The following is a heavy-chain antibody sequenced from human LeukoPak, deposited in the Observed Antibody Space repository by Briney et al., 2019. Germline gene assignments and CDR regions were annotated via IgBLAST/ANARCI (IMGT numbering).Heavy chain of an antibody. CDR3: ARVGPEHSYRRGSDAFDI. Sequence: SQTLSLTCAISGDSVSSNSAAWNWIRQSPSRGLEWLGRTYYRSKWYNDYAVSVKSRITINPDTSKNQFSLQLNSVTPEDTAVYYCARVGPEHSYRRGSDAFDIWGQGTMVTVSS. J-gene: IGHJ3*02. V-gene: IGHV6-1*01. CDR2: TYYRSKWYN. CDR1: GDSVSSNSAA. D-gene: IGHD5-18*01.